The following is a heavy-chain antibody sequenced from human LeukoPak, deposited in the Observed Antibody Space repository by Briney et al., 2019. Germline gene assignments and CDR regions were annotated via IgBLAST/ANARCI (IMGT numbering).Heavy chain of an antibody. CDR1: GFTVSSNY. J-gene: IGHJ4*02. Sequence: GGSLRLSCAASGFTVSSNYMSWVRQAPGKGLEWVSVICSGGSTYYADSVKGRFTISRDNSKNTLYLQMNSLRAEDTAVYYCARDERGYSYGSFDYWGQGTLVTVSS. CDR2: ICSGGST. D-gene: IGHD5-18*01. CDR3: ARDERGYSYGSFDY. V-gene: IGHV3-66*01.